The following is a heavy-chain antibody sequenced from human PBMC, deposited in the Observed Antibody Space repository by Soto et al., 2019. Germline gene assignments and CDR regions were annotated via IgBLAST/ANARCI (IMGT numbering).Heavy chain of an antibody. CDR1: GGSFSGYY. CDR2: INHSGST. Sequence: SETLSLTCAVYGGSFSGYYWSCIRQPPGKGLEWIGEINHSGSTNYNPSLKSRVTISVDTSKNQFSLKLSSVTAADTAVYYCARGDTAMVIYYYGMDVWGQGTKVTVSS. CDR3: ARGDTAMVIYYYGMDV. J-gene: IGHJ6*02. D-gene: IGHD5-18*01. V-gene: IGHV4-34*01.